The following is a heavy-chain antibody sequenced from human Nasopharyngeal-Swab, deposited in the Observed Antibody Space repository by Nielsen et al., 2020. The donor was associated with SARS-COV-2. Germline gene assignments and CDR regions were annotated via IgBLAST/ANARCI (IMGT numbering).Heavy chain of an antibody. D-gene: IGHD2-2*01. CDR3: AKNQLLIYDVFNL. V-gene: IGHV3-7*03. CDR1: GFTFSRYW. Sequence: GESLKISYVVSGFTFSRYWMSWVRQAPGKGLEWVANIKQDGSEKYYLDSVKGRFTISRDNAKNSLYLQMNSLRAEDTALYYCAKNQLLIYDVFNLWGQGTMVTVSS. J-gene: IGHJ3*01. CDR2: IKQDGSEK.